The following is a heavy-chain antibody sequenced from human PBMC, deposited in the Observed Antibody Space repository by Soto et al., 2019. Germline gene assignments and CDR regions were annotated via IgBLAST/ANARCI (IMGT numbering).Heavy chain of an antibody. J-gene: IGHJ3*02. CDR1: GGTFSSYA. V-gene: IGHV1-69*13. D-gene: IGHD2-2*01. CDR3: AREERRYCSSTSCQGAFDI. Sequence: ASVKVSCKASGGTFSSYAISWVRQAPGQGLEWMGGIIPIFGTANYAQKFQGRVTITADESTSTAYMELSSLRSEDTAVYYCAREERRYCSSTSCQGAFDIRGQGTMVTVSS. CDR2: IIPIFGTA.